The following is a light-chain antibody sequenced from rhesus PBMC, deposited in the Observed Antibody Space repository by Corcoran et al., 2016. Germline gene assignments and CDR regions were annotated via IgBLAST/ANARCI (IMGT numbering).Light chain of an antibody. CDR2: DAS. CDR1: QGIGKY. V-gene: IGKV1S14*01. CDR3: QQHKTYPPA. J-gene: IGKJ1*01. Sequence: DIQMTQSPSSLSASVGDTVTITCQASQGIGKYLAWYQLKLGKAPKFLIYDASTLERGVPSRFSGSGSGTEFRLTISSLQPEDFATYYGQQHKTYPPAFGPGTKVEI.